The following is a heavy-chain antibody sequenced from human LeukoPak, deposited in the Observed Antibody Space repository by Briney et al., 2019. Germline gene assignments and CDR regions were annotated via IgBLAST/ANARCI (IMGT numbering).Heavy chain of an antibody. Sequence: PSETLSLTCAVYGGSFSGYYWSWIRQPPGKGLEWIGEINHSGSTNYNPSFKSRVTISVDTSKNQFSLKLSSVTAADTAVYYCARGCISEGGDCYGPDYWGQGTLVTVSS. D-gene: IGHD2-21*02. V-gene: IGHV4-34*01. J-gene: IGHJ4*02. CDR3: ARGCISEGGDCYGPDY. CDR1: GGSFSGYY. CDR2: INHSGST.